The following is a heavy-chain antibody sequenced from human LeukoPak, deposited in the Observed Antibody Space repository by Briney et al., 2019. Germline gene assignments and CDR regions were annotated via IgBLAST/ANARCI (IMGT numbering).Heavy chain of an antibody. V-gene: IGHV4-59*01. CDR1: GGSINTYY. CDR2: IYYSGST. J-gene: IGHJ4*02. Sequence: PSETLSLTCTVSGGSINTYYWHWIRQPPGKGLDWIGYIYYSGSTNYNPSLKSRLTISVDRSKNQFSLKLSSVTAADTAVYFCARANPYSGSYYGSFDYWGQGTLVTVSS. CDR3: ARANPYSGSYYGSFDY. D-gene: IGHD1-26*01.